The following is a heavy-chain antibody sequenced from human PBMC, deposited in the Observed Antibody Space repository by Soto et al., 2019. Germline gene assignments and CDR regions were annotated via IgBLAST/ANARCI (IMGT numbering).Heavy chain of an antibody. J-gene: IGHJ4*02. CDR2: INGYGHGA. D-gene: IGHD3-10*01. CDR1: GYSFTTYG. V-gene: IGHV1-18*01. Sequence: QVQLVQSGAEVRQPGASVKVSCKASGYSFTTYGMSWVRQAPGLGLEYMGWINGYGHGAKYVQRFQGRFSMTTDTSTNTVYMDLRSLTSDDTAVYYCVRDLNGDFYYWGQGTGVIVSP. CDR3: VRDLNGDFYY.